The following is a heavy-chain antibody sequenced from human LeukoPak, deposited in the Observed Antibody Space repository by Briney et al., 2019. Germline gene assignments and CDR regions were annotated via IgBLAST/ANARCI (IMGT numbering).Heavy chain of an antibody. V-gene: IGHV3-30*02. J-gene: IGHJ4*02. CDR1: GFTFSSYG. Sequence: PGGSLRLSCTASGFTFSSYGMHWVRQAPGKGLEWVTFIRHDARNNYYADSVKGRFTISRDNSKNTLFLQMSSLRAEDTAVYYCAKGFGIFGTGGAYFDYWGQGTLITVSS. CDR2: IRHDARNN. CDR3: AKGFGIFGTGGAYFDY. D-gene: IGHD2/OR15-2a*01.